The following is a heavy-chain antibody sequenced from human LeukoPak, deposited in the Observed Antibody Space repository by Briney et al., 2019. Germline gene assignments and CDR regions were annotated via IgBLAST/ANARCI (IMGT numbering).Heavy chain of an antibody. V-gene: IGHV1-18*01. CDR3: ARVRFLGHAFDI. D-gene: IGHD3-3*01. CDR1: GYTSTSYG. Sequence: ASVKVSCKASGYTSTSYGISWVRQAPGQGLEWMGWISAYNGNTNYAQKLQGRVTMTTDTSTSTAYMELRSLRSDDTAVYYCARVRFLGHAFDIWGQGTMVTVSS. CDR2: ISAYNGNT. J-gene: IGHJ3*02.